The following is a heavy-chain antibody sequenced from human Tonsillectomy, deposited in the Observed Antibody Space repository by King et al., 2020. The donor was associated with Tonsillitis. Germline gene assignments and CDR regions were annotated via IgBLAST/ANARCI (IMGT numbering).Heavy chain of an antibody. J-gene: IGHJ3*02. Sequence: VQLVESGGGVVQPGRSLRLSCAASGFTFSGFGMFWVRQAPGKGLEWVSFISFDGSITDYADSLKGRFTISRDSSNNTLYLQMESLRAEDTAVYYCAKGLYYYGSGTYYRRRDAFDIWGQGTMVTVSS. CDR1: GFTFSGFG. V-gene: IGHV3-30*18. CDR3: AKGLYYYGSGTYYRRRDAFDI. D-gene: IGHD3-10*01. CDR2: ISFDGSIT.